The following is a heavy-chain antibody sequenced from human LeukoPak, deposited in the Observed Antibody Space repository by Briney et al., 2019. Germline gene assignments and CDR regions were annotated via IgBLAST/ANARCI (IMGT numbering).Heavy chain of an antibody. D-gene: IGHD2/OR15-2a*01. Sequence: AGGSLRLSCAASGFTFSSYAMRWVRQAPGKGLEWVSSLSGSGGTIYYADSVKGRFTISRDNSKNTLYLQMNSLRAEDTAVYYCAKDRHVYLHPFDYWGQGTLVTVSS. V-gene: IGHV3-23*01. CDR2: LSGSGGTI. J-gene: IGHJ4*02. CDR3: AKDRHVYLHPFDY. CDR1: GFTFSSYA.